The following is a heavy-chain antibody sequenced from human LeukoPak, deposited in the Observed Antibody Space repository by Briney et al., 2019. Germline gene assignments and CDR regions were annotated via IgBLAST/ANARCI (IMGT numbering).Heavy chain of an antibody. J-gene: IGHJ4*02. Sequence: GASVTVSCTTLGYTFITSSIYWVRQAPGQRLEWLGWITVASGNTRYSENLQGRVTLTRDTSANTAYMELHNLKFEDTAVYYCVGGSLGYWGQGTLVTVSS. CDR1: GYTFITSS. CDR2: ITVASGNT. V-gene: IGHV1-3*01. CDR3: VGGSLGY.